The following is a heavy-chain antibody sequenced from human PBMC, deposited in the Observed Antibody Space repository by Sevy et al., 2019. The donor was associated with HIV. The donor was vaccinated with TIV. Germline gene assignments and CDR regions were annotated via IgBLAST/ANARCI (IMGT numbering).Heavy chain of an antibody. CDR2: IKQDGSEK. Sequence: GGSLRLSCAASGFTFSSYWMSWVRQAPGKGLEWVANIKQDGSEKYYVDSVKGRFTISRDNAKNSLYLQMNSLRAEDTAVYYCARGEPGDMITFGGVIFLIDYWGQGTLVTVSS. D-gene: IGHD3-16*02. CDR3: ARGEPGDMITFGGVIFLIDY. CDR1: GFTFSSYW. J-gene: IGHJ4*02. V-gene: IGHV3-7*01.